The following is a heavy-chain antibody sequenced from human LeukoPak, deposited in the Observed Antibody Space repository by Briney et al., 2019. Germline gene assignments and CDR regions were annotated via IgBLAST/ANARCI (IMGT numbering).Heavy chain of an antibody. J-gene: IGHJ4*02. CDR2: IYYSGST. CDR3: ARGPDYAKLGY. D-gene: IGHD4-17*01. Sequence: SETLSLTCTVSGGSISSSSYYWGWLRQPPGKGLEWIGSIYYSGSTYYNPSLKSRVTISVDTSKNQFSLKLSSVTAADTAVFYCARGPDYAKLGYWGQGTLVTVSS. CDR1: GGSISSSSYY. V-gene: IGHV4-39*07.